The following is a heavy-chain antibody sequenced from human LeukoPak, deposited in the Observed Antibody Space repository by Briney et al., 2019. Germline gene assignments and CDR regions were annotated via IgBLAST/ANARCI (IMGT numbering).Heavy chain of an antibody. CDR1: GFTFSSYS. J-gene: IGHJ4*02. CDR2: ISSSSSYI. CDR3: ATHYYDSSGYYPDFDY. Sequence: PGGSLRLSCAASGFTFSSYSMNWVRQAPGKGLEWVSSISSSSSYIYYADSVKGRFTISRDNAKNSLYLQMNSLRAEDTAVYFCATHYYDSSGYYPDFDYWGQGALVTASS. V-gene: IGHV3-21*04. D-gene: IGHD3-22*01.